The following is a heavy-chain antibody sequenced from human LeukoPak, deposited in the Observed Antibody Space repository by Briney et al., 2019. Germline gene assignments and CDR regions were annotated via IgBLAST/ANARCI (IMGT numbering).Heavy chain of an antibody. J-gene: IGHJ4*02. CDR3: ASNWSDFDY. CDR2: IYRSGGT. CDR1: GGSISSYY. V-gene: IGHV4-59*08. D-gene: IGHD1-1*01. Sequence: PSETLSLTCTVSGGSISSYYWNWIRQAPGKGLEWIGFIYRSGGTNYNPSLKSRVTISLDTSKNQISLKLSSVTAADTAVYYCASNWSDFDYWGRGTLVTVSS.